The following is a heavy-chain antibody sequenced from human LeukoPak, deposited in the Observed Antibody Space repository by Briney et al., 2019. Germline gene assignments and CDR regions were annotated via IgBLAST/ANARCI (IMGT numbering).Heavy chain of an antibody. CDR1: GYSISSGYY. J-gene: IGHJ5*02. Sequence: SETLSLTCTVSGYSISSGYYWGWIRQPPGKRLEWVGSIHSSGSTYYNPTLKSRVTISVDTSKNQFSLNLTSVTAADAAVYYCARDLGYSGFDWAPWGQGTLVTVSS. CDR2: IHSSGST. V-gene: IGHV4-38-2*02. D-gene: IGHD5-12*01. CDR3: ARDLGYSGFDWAP.